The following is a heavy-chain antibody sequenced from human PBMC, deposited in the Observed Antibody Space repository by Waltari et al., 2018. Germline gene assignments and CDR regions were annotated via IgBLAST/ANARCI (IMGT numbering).Heavy chain of an antibody. CDR1: GLPFSSNA. D-gene: IGHD3-3*01. CDR3: AKDRSGHGWNFDY. Sequence: EVQLVESGGGLVQPGGSLRLSCAAPGLPFSSNAMSWVRPAPGKGLEWVSAISGSGGSTYYADSVKGRFTISRDNSKNTLYLQMNSLRAEDTAVYYCAKDRSGHGWNFDYWGQGTLVTVSS. CDR2: ISGSGGST. J-gene: IGHJ4*02. V-gene: IGHV3-23*04.